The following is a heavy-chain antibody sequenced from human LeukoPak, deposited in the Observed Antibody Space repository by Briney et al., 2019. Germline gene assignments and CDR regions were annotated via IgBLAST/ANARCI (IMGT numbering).Heavy chain of an antibody. V-gene: IGHV4-4*07. CDR2: VYTTEDA. CDR1: GGSISSYY. CDR3: ARYGDPSYYFDF. Sequence: SKTLSLTCTVPGGSISSYYWSWIRQPAGKGLEWIGRVYTTEDAKYNPSLESRVSMSLDMSKNQFSLKLSSVTAADTAVYYCARYGDPSYYFDFWGQGTLVTVSS. D-gene: IGHD2-21*02. J-gene: IGHJ4*02.